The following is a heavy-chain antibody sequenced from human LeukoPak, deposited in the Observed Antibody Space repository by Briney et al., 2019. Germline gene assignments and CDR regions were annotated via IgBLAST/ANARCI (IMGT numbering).Heavy chain of an antibody. J-gene: IGHJ4*02. Sequence: GGSLRLSCAASGFTFSSYSMNWVRQAPGKGLEWVSYISSLSGTINYADSVKGRFIISRDNAKNSMFPQMNSLRAEDTAVYYCVRDQGGAVSYWGQGTLVTVSS. D-gene: IGHD3-16*01. V-gene: IGHV3-48*01. CDR2: ISSLSGTI. CDR3: VRDQGGAVSY. CDR1: GFTFSSYS.